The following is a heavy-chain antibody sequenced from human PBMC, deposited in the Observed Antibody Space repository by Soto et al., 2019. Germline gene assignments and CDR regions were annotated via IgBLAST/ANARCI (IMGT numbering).Heavy chain of an antibody. CDR1: GGSFSGYY. J-gene: IGHJ6*02. Sequence: SETLSLTCAVYGGSFSGYYWSWIRQPPGKGLEWIGEINHSGSTNYNPSLKSRVTISVDTSKNQFSLKLSSVTAVDTAVYYCARGRLRVGAQYYYYYYGMDVWGQGTTVTVSS. CDR3: ARGRLRVGAQYYYYYYGMDV. D-gene: IGHD1-26*01. V-gene: IGHV4-34*01. CDR2: INHSGST.